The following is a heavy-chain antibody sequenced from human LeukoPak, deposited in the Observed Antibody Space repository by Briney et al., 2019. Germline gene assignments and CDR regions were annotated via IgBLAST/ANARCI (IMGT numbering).Heavy chain of an antibody. J-gene: IGHJ5*02. V-gene: IGHV1-2*02. Sequence: ASVEVSCKASGYTFTGYYMHWVRQAPGQGLEWMGWINPNSGGTNYAQKFQGRVTMTRDTSISTAYMELRSLRSDDTAVYYCARSGDGNWFDPWGRGTLVTVSS. CDR3: ARSGDGNWFDP. CDR1: GYTFTGYY. D-gene: IGHD2-21*02. CDR2: INPNSGGT.